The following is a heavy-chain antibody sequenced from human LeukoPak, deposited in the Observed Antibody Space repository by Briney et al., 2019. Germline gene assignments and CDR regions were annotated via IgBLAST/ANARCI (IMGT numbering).Heavy chain of an antibody. D-gene: IGHD3-3*01. V-gene: IGHV3-9*01. J-gene: IGHJ4*02. CDR1: GFTFDDYA. CDR3: AKDTSGFWSGSYY. Sequence: GGSLRLSCAASGFTFDDYAMHWVRQAPGKGLEWVSGISWNSGSIGYADSVKGRFTISRDNAKNSLYLQMNSLRAEDTVVYYCAKDTSGFWSGSYYWGQGTLVTVSS. CDR2: ISWNSGSI.